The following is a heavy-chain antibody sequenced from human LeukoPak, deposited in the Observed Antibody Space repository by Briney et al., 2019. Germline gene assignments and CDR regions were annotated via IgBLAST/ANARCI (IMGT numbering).Heavy chain of an antibody. D-gene: IGHD3-16*01. V-gene: IGHV4-34*01. CDR3: ARFGAGSKPQYRTKNNWFDP. J-gene: IGHJ5*02. CDR2: INHSGST. Sequence: SETLSLTCAVYGGSFSGHYWSWIRQPPGKGLEWIGEINHSGSTNYNPSLKSRVTISVDTSKNQFSLKLSSVTAADTAVYYCARFGAGSKPQYRTKNNWFDPWGQGTLVTVSS. CDR1: GGSFSGHY.